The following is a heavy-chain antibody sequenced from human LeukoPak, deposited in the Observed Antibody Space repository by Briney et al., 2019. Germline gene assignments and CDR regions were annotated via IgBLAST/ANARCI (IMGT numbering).Heavy chain of an antibody. V-gene: IGHV3-74*01. D-gene: IGHD3-10*01. CDR2: INSDGSST. CDR1: GFTFSSYW. J-gene: IGHJ5*02. CDR3: ARGRTLWLGDHAGLDP. Sequence: QSGGSLRLSCAASGFTFSSYWMHWVRQAPGKGLVWVSRINSDGSSTSYADSVKGRFTISRDNAKNTLYLQMNSLRAEDTAVYYCARGRTLWLGDHAGLDPWGQGTLVTVSS.